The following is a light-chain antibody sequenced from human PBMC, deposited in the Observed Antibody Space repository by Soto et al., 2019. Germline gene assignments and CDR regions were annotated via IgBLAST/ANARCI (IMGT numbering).Light chain of an antibody. Sequence: DSQITQPPSSLSASVGGRVTITCRSSQGNSNYLAWYQQKPGKVPKLLIYAASTLQSGVPSRFSGSGSGTDFTLTISGLQPEYVATCYCQKYNSGPGALGPGTKVDIK. CDR3: QKYNSGPGA. V-gene: IGKV1-27*01. J-gene: IGKJ3*01. CDR1: QGNSNY. CDR2: AAS.